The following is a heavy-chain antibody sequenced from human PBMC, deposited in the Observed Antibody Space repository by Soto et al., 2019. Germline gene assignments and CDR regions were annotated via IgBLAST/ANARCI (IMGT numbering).Heavy chain of an antibody. CDR1: GFTFSSND. Sequence: QVQLVESGGGVVQPGRSLRLSCAASGFTFSSNDMHWVRQAPGKGLEWVALISYHGNSKYYADSVKGRFTISRDNSKDTLYLQISNLRTEDTAEYYCVRDSSSWYGREKYLDSWGQGTLVTVSS. V-gene: IGHV3-30-3*01. D-gene: IGHD6-13*01. J-gene: IGHJ4*02. CDR2: ISYHGNSK. CDR3: VRDSSSWYGREKYLDS.